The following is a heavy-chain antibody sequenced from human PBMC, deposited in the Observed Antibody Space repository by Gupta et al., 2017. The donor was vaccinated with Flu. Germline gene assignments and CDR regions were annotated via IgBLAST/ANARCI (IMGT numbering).Heavy chain of an antibody. CDR2: IYTSGST. J-gene: IGHJ4*02. CDR1: GGSISSYY. V-gene: IGHV4-4*07. D-gene: IGHD4-17*01. CDR3: ARDLPDYGGNHYFDY. Sequence: QVQLQESGPGLVKPSETLSLTCTVSGGSISSYYWSWIRQPAGKGLEWIGRIYTSGSTNYNPSLKSRVTMSVDTSKTQFSLKLSSVTAADTAVYYCARDLPDYGGNHYFDYWGQGTLVTVSS.